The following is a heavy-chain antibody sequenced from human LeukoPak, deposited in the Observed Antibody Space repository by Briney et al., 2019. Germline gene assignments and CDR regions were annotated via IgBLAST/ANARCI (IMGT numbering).Heavy chain of an antibody. J-gene: IGHJ4*02. V-gene: IGHV1-24*01. CDR2: FDPQSGER. D-gene: IGHD4-23*01. CDR1: GYSLTELT. CDR3: AGMGPSGNY. Sequence: ASVKVSCKVSGYSLTELTMHWVRQAPGQGLEWMGGFDPQSGERVYSRKYQGRLTVTDDTSTDTAKMELSSLRSEDTAMYYCAGMGPSGNYWGQGTLVIVSS.